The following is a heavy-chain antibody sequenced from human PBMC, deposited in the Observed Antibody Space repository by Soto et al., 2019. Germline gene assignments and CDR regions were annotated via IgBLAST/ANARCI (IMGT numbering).Heavy chain of an antibody. Sequence: EVQLVESGGGLVKPGGSLRLSCAASGFTFSSYSMNWVRQAPGKGLEWVSSISSSSSYIYYADSVKGRFTISRDNAKNSLYLPMNSLRAEDTAVYYCAFSSGWAYFDYWGQGTLVTVSS. CDR2: ISSSSSYI. J-gene: IGHJ4*02. V-gene: IGHV3-21*01. CDR3: AFSSGWAYFDY. CDR1: GFTFSSYS. D-gene: IGHD6-25*01.